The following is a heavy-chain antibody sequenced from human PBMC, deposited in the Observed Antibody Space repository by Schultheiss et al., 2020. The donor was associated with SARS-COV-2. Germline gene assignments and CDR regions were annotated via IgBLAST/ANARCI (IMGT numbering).Heavy chain of an antibody. V-gene: IGHV3-11*04. CDR3: ARGVASYYYYYYMDV. J-gene: IGHJ6*03. CDR2: ISSSGSTI. CDR1: GFTFSDYY. Sequence: GGSLRLSCAASGFTFSDYYMSWIRQAPGKGLEWVSYISSSGSTIYYADSVKGRFTISRDNAKNSLYLQMNSLRAEDTAVYYCARGVASYYYYYYMDVWGKGTTVTVSS.